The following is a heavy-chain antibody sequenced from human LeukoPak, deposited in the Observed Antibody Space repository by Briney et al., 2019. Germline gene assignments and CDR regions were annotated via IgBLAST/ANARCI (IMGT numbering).Heavy chain of an antibody. Sequence: SQTLSLTCVVSGDSVSSKNGAWNWIRQSPSRGLEWLGRTYYRSKWYNDYAESMEGRMTISQDSSKNQYSLHLNSVTPDDTAVYYCARDFGTTGWHTFDYWGQGTLVTVSS. CDR2: TYYRSKWYN. CDR1: GDSVSSKNGA. CDR3: ARDFGTTGWHTFDY. D-gene: IGHD6-19*01. V-gene: IGHV6-1*01. J-gene: IGHJ4*02.